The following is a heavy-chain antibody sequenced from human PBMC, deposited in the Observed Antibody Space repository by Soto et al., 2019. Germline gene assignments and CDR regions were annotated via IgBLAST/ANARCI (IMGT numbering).Heavy chain of an antibody. CDR3: ASPYSSSSDYYYYGMDV. V-gene: IGHV1-46*01. D-gene: IGHD6-6*01. CDR2: INPSGGST. Sequence: ASVKVSCKASGYTFTSYYMHWVRQAPGQGLEWMGIINPSGGSTSYAQKFQGRVTMTRDTSTSTVYMELSSLRSEDTAVYYCASPYSSSSDYYYYGMDVWGQGTTVTVSS. J-gene: IGHJ6*02. CDR1: GYTFTSYY.